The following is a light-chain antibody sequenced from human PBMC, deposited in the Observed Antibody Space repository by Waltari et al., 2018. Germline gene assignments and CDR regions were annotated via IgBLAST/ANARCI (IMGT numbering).Light chain of an antibody. V-gene: IGKV1-5*03. CDR2: KAS. J-gene: IGKJ1*01. CDR3: LQYSSGPWT. CDR1: QSISSW. Sequence: DIQMTQSPSSLSASVGDTVTITCRASQSISSWLDWYQQKPGKVPKLLIYKASSLQSWVPSRFSGSGSGTEFTLTISSLQPEDFSTYYCLQYSSGPWTFGQGTKVEIK.